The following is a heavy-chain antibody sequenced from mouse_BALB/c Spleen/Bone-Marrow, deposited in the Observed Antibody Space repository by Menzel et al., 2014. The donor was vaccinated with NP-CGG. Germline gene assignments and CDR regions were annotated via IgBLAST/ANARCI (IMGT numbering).Heavy chain of an antibody. Sequence: VQLQQSGAELVRPGTSVKMSCKAAGYTFTNYWIGWTKQRPGHGLEWIGDIYPGGGYTNYNEKFQGKATLTADTSSSTAYMQLSSLTSEDSAIFYCAIRGDISGYGFAYWGQGTLVTVSA. CDR1: GYTFTNYW. CDR2: IYPGGGYT. J-gene: IGHJ3*01. V-gene: IGHV1-63*02. CDR3: AIRGDISGYGFAY. D-gene: IGHD3-2*01.